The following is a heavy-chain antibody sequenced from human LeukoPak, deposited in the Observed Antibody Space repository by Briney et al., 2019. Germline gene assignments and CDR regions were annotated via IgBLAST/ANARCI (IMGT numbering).Heavy chain of an antibody. Sequence: ETLSLTCTVSGGSISSYFWSWVRQPPGKGLEWVGRIKSKTDGGTTDYAAPVKGRFTISRDDSKNTLYLQMNSLKTEDTAVYYCTTDLMTTVPFDIWGQGTMVTVSS. V-gene: IGHV3-15*01. CDR3: TTDLMTTVPFDI. D-gene: IGHD4-11*01. CDR2: IKSKTDGGTT. CDR1: GGSISSYF. J-gene: IGHJ3*02.